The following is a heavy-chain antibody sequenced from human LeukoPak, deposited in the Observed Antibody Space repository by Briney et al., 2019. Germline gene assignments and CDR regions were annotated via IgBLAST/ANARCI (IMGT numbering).Heavy chain of an antibody. CDR1: GFTFNNYA. Sequence: PGRSLRLSCEASGFTFNNYAVHWVRQAPGRGLEWVAVVSYDGTKSHYAASVQGRFTISRDTSHNTLYLQMNSLRSDDTALYYCGRVRLGSVRGAFDVWGQGTLVTVSS. V-gene: IGHV3-30*04. CDR2: VSYDGTKS. J-gene: IGHJ3*01. CDR3: GRVRLGSVRGAFDV. D-gene: IGHD3-10*01.